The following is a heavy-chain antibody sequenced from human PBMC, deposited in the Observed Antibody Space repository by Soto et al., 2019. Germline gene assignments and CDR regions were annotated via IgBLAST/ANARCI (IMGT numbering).Heavy chain of an antibody. V-gene: IGHV3-23*01. CDR3: ANPIPKTGTTFGF. D-gene: IGHD1-1*01. Sequence: GGSLRLSCLASGFTFSNFAMAWVRQAPGEGLEWVSAISGSGDDTFYADSMKGRFTISRDDSKDTLYLQINSLRAEDTAVYYCANPIPKTGTTFGFWGQGTLVTVSS. J-gene: IGHJ4*02. CDR1: GFTFSNFA. CDR2: ISGSGDDT.